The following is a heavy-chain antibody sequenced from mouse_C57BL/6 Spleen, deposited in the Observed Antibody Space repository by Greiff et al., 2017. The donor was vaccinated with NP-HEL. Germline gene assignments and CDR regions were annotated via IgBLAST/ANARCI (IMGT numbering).Heavy chain of an antibody. CDR2: ISSGGSYT. Sequence: EVKVVESGGDLVKPGGSLKLSCAASGFTFSSYGMSWVRQTPDKRLEWVATISSGGSYTYYPDSVKGRFTISRDNAKNTLYLQMSSLKSEDTAMYYCARTVVANYFDYWGQGTTLTVSS. J-gene: IGHJ2*01. D-gene: IGHD1-1*01. CDR3: ARTVVANYFDY. CDR1: GFTFSSYG. V-gene: IGHV5-6*01.